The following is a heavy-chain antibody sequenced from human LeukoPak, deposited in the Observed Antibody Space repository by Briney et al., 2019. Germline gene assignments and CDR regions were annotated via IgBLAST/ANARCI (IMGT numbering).Heavy chain of an antibody. D-gene: IGHD3-3*01. CDR1: GFTFSRYA. J-gene: IGHJ4*02. CDR2: ISGSGGST. CDR3: AKTHNPNFWNGYYFFDY. Sequence: GGSLILSCAASGFTFSRYAMSWVRQAPGKGLEWVSGISGSGGSTYYADSVKGRFTISRDNSKNTLYVQMNSLRAEDTAVYYCAKTHNPNFWNGYYFFDYWGQGTLVTVSS. V-gene: IGHV3-23*01.